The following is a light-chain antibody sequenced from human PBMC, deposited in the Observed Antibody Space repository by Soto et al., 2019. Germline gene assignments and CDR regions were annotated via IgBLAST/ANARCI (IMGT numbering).Light chain of an antibody. CDR3: QQRSNWPPWT. CDR2: DAS. V-gene: IGKV3-11*01. CDR1: QSVYTN. Sequence: EIVMTQSPATLSVSPGERATLSCRASQSVYTNLAWYQQKPGQAPRVLIYDASNRATGIPARFSGSGSGTDFTLTISSLEPEDFAVYYCQQRSNWPPWTFGQGTKVDIK. J-gene: IGKJ1*01.